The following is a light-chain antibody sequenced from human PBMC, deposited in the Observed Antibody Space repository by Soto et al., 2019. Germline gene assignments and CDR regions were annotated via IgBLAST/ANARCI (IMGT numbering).Light chain of an antibody. CDR3: AAWDDSLSGFYV. J-gene: IGLJ1*01. CDR2: RNN. V-gene: IGLV1-47*01. Sequence: QPVLTQPPSASGTPGQRVTISCSGSSSNIGSNYVYWYQQLPGTAPKLLIYRNNQRPSGVPDRFSGSKSGTSASLDISGLRSEDEADYYCAAWDDSLSGFYVFGTGTKVTVL. CDR1: SSNIGSNY.